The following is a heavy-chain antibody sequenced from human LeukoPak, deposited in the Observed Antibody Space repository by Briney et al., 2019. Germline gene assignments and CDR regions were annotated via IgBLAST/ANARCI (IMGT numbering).Heavy chain of an antibody. CDR1: GFTFSSYA. D-gene: IGHD5-12*01. Sequence: GGSLRLSCAASGFTFSSYAMSWVRQAPGKGLEWVSAISGSGGSTYYADSMKGRFTISRDNSKNTLYLQMNSLRAEDTTVYYCAKDLSGYDDYWGQGTLVTVSS. CDR2: ISGSGGST. J-gene: IGHJ4*02. CDR3: AKDLSGYDDY. V-gene: IGHV3-23*01.